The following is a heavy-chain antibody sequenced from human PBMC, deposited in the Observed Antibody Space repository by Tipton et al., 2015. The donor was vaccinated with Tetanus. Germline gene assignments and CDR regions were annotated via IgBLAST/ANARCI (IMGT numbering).Heavy chain of an antibody. V-gene: IGHV3-30*12. CDR2: IRHDETND. Sequence: SLRLSCAASGFSFSAYSMQWVRQAPGKGLEWVAIIRHDETNDDYADSVKGRFTISRDNAKNSLYLQMNSLRAEDTAVYYCARVGYSSGWYYFDYWGQGTLVTVSS. D-gene: IGHD6-19*01. J-gene: IGHJ4*02. CDR3: ARVGYSSGWYYFDY. CDR1: GFSFSAYS.